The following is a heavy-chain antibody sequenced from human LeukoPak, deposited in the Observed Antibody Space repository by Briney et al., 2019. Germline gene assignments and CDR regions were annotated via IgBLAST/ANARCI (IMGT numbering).Heavy chain of an antibody. V-gene: IGHV4-4*02. Sequence: SETLSLTCTVSGDSINSLDLWSWVRQPPGKGLEWIGEMYLSGTTHSNPSVKSRVTISIDKPKNQFFLNLSSVTAADTAVYYCAGLVGRYSSGLYYYYFDYWGQGTLVTVSS. J-gene: IGHJ4*02. CDR1: GDSINSLDL. CDR3: AGLVGRYSSGLYYYYFDY. CDR2: MYLSGTT. D-gene: IGHD3-22*01.